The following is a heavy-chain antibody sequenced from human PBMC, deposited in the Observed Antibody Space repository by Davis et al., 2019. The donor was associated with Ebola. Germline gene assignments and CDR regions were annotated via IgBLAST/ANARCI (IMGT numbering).Heavy chain of an antibody. D-gene: IGHD6-19*01. CDR3: AKNGLALAVAGFFDY. Sequence: GESLKISCAASRFAFSSYVMHWVRQAPGKGLEWVAVMSFDGSNKYYADSVKGRFTISRDNSKNTLYLQMNSLRAEDTAVYYCAKNGLALAVAGFFDYWGQGTLVTVSS. CDR2: MSFDGSNK. V-gene: IGHV3-30*18. CDR1: RFAFSSYV. J-gene: IGHJ4*02.